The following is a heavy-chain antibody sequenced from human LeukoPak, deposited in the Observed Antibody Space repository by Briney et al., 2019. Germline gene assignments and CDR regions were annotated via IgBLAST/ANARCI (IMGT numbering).Heavy chain of an antibody. D-gene: IGHD3-10*01. CDR1: GFSVSSNY. Sequence: GGSLRLSCAASGFSVSSNYMGWVRQAPGKGLEWVSFIYSGGSTYYPDSVKGRFTFSRDNSKNMLYLQMNSLRAEDTAVYYCAKESHYDSGAYYVDYWGQGTLVTVSS. V-gene: IGHV3-53*01. J-gene: IGHJ4*02. CDR2: IYSGGST. CDR3: AKESHYDSGAYYVDY.